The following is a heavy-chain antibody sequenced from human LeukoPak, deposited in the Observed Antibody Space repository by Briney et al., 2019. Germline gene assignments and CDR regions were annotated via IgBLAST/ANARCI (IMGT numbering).Heavy chain of an antibody. J-gene: IGHJ6*02. CDR3: ATEVVPAATYYYYAMDV. CDR1: GYTFINYY. D-gene: IGHD2-2*01. Sequence: ASVKVSCKASGYTFINYYIHWVRQAPGQGLEWMGIINPSGGSTSYAQKFQGRVTMTRDTSTSTVYMELSSLRSEDTAVYYCATEVVPAATYYYYAMDVWGQGTTVTVSS. V-gene: IGHV1-46*01. CDR2: INPSGGST.